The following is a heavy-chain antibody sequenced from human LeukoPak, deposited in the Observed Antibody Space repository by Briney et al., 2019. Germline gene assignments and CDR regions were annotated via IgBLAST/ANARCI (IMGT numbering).Heavy chain of an antibody. V-gene: IGHV4-59*12. D-gene: IGHD3-9*01. CDR1: DGSINSYY. CDR3: ARDMTDWWFDP. J-gene: IGHJ5*02. CDR2: IYYSGST. Sequence: SETLSLTCSVSDGSINSYYWNWIRRPPGKGLEWIGYIYYSGSTHYNPSLKSRVTISVDTSKNQFSLKLSSVTAADTAVYYCARDMTDWWFDPWGQGTLVTVSS.